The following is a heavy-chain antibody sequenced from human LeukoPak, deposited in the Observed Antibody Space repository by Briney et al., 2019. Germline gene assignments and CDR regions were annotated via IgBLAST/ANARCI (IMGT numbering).Heavy chain of an antibody. V-gene: IGHV4-59*01. Sequence: SETLSLTCTVSGGSISSYYWSWIRQPPGKGLEWIGYISYSGSTNYNPSLKSRVTISVDTSKNQFSLKLRSVTAADTAVYYCAGSPGGIAAPETDYWGLGTLVTVSS. CDR2: ISYSGST. D-gene: IGHD6-13*01. CDR1: GGSISSYY. CDR3: AGSPGGIAAPETDY. J-gene: IGHJ4*02.